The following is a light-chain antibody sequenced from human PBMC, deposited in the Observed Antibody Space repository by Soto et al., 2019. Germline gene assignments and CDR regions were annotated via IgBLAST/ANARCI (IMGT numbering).Light chain of an antibody. CDR2: DVT. V-gene: IGLV2-14*03. CDR3: SSYTSSITLV. CDR1: SSDVGAYNY. Sequence: QSALTQPASVSGSPGQSITISCTGTSSDVGAYNYVSWYQQHPGKAPKLLIYDVTYRPSGVSNRFSGFKSGNTASLTISGLQAEDEAYYYCSSYTSSITLVFGGGTKLTVL. J-gene: IGLJ3*02.